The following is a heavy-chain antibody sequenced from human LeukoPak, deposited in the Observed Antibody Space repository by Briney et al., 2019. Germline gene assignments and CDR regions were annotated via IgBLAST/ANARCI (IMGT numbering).Heavy chain of an antibody. CDR2: ISSSGSTI. CDR3: ARPRGAAAGTFGFDP. CDR1: GFTFSSYE. J-gene: IGHJ5*02. V-gene: IGHV3-48*03. D-gene: IGHD6-13*01. Sequence: GGSLRLSCAASGFTFSSYEMNWVRQAPGKGLEWVSYISSSGSTIYYADSVKGRFTISRDNSKNTLYLQMNSLRAEDTAVYYCARPRGAAAGTFGFDPGGQGTLVTVSS.